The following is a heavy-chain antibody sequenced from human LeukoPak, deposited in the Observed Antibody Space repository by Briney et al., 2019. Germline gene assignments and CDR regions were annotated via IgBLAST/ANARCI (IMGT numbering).Heavy chain of an antibody. CDR2: INPNSGGT. J-gene: IGHJ4*02. D-gene: IGHD6-13*01. CDR3: AREGMAAAGTFDY. CDR1: VYTFTDYY. Sequence: ASVKVSCKASVYTFTDYYMHWVRQAPGQGLEWMGWINPNSGGTNYAQKLQGRVTMATDTSTSTAYMELRSLRSDDTAVYYCAREGMAAAGTFDYWGQGTLVTVSS. V-gene: IGHV1-2*02.